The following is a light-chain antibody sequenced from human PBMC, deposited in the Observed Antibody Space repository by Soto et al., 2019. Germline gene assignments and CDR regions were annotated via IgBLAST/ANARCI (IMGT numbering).Light chain of an antibody. V-gene: IGLV3-21*02. J-gene: IGLJ1*01. CDR3: QVWDSSSDHYV. Sequence: SYELAQPPSVSVAPGQTARIACGGNNIGSESVHWYQQKPGQAPVLVVYDDSDRPSGIPERFSGSNSGNTATLTISRVEAGDEADYYCQVWDSSSDHYVFGTGTKV. CDR1: NIGSES. CDR2: DDS.